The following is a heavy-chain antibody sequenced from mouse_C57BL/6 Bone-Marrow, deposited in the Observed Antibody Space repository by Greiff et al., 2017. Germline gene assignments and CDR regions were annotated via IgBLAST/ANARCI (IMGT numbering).Heavy chain of an antibody. Sequence: VQLQPSGAELVRPGASVKLSCTASGFNIKDDYMHWVKQRPEQGLEWIGWIDPDNGDTEYAAKFQGKATITADTSSNTAYLQLSSLTSEDTAVYYCTNDYDWYFDVWGTGTTVTVSS. CDR1: GFNIKDDY. V-gene: IGHV14-4*01. CDR2: IDPDNGDT. D-gene: IGHD2-4*01. CDR3: TNDYDWYFDV. J-gene: IGHJ1*03.